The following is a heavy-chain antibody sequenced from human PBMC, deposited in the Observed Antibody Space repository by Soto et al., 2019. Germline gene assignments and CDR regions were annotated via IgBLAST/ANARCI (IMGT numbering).Heavy chain of an antibody. Sequence: PGGSLRLSCAASGFTFSDYYMSWIRQAPGKGLEWVSYISSSGSTIYYADSVKGRFTISRDNAKNSLYLQMNSLRAEDTAVYYCARDTGTMTKLRRYGRLGGMDVWGQGTTVTVSS. CDR1: GFTFSDYY. V-gene: IGHV3-11*01. D-gene: IGHD3-22*01. CDR3: ARDTGTMTKLRRYGRLGGMDV. CDR2: ISSSGSTI. J-gene: IGHJ6*01.